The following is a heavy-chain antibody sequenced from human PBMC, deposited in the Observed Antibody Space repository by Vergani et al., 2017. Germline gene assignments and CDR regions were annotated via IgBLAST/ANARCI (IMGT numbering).Heavy chain of an antibody. V-gene: IGHV3-23*01. CDR3: AGSQRTSAYYYGGFDY. Sequence: EVQLLESGGGLVQPGGSLRLPCAASGFTFRPFAMTWVSQAPGKGLEWVSTIGSDGGSTCYADSVKGRITSSRDNSKNTLSLQMNSLTAEDTAIYYCAGSQRTSAYYYGGFDYWGQGILVTVSS. D-gene: IGHD3-22*01. J-gene: IGHJ4*03. CDR2: IGSDGGST. CDR1: GFTFRPFA.